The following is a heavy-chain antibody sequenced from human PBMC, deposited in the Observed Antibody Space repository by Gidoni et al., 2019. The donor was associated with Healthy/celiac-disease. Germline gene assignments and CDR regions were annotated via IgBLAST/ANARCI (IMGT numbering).Heavy chain of an antibody. Sequence: EVQLVESGGGLVKPGGSLRLSCAASGCTFSNAWMNWVRPAPGKGLEWVGRIKSNTDCGTTDYSAPVKGRFTISRDDSKNTLYLQMNSLKTEDTAVYYCTTDLLVVVTAIQDYWGQGTLVTVSS. J-gene: IGHJ4*02. D-gene: IGHD2-21*02. CDR2: IKSNTDCGTT. V-gene: IGHV3-15*07. CDR1: GCTFSNAW. CDR3: TTDLLVVVTAIQDY.